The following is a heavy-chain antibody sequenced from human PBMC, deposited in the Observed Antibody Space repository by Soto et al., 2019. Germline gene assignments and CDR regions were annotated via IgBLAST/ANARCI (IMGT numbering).Heavy chain of an antibody. D-gene: IGHD2-15*01. CDR2: IYKSATT. CDR1: GDSISTVDYF. J-gene: IGHJ5*01. V-gene: IGHV4-30-4*01. CDR3: ARGRYCLTGRCFPNWFDS. Sequence: SETLSLTCSVSGDSISTVDYFWAWIRQPPGQALKYIGYIYKSATTYYNPSFESRVAISLDTSKSQFSLNATSVTAADTAVYFCARGRYCLTGRCFPNWFDSWGQGTLVTVSS.